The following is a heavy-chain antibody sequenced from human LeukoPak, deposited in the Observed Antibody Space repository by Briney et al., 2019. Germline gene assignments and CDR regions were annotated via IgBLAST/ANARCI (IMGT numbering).Heavy chain of an antibody. CDR3: ARDRGELLRLLDVFDI. V-gene: IGHV1-2*02. J-gene: IGHJ3*02. D-gene: IGHD1-26*01. Sequence: ASVKVSCKASGYRFISNYIQWVRQAPGLGPEWVGWMHPGNGNTRYAEKFQGRVTMTRDTSITTAYMELSRLRSDDTALYYCARDRGELLRLLDVFDIWGQGTMVTVSS. CDR2: MHPGNGNT. CDR1: GYRFISNY.